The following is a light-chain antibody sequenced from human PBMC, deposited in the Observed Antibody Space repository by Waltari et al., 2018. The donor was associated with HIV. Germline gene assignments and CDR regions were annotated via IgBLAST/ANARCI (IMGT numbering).Light chain of an antibody. CDR1: SGSIASNY. CDR2: EDN. Sequence: NFMLTQPHSVSESPGKTVTISCTRSSGSIASNYVPWYQQRPCSAPTSVVFEDNQRPSGVPDRFSGSIDTSSNSASLTISGLKTEDEADYYCQSYDGSSCVFGGGTKLTVL. J-gene: IGLJ3*02. CDR3: QSYDGSSCV. V-gene: IGLV6-57*03.